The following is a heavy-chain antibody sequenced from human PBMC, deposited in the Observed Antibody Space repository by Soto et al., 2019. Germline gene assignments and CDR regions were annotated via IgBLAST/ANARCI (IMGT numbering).Heavy chain of an antibody. D-gene: IGHD6-19*01. V-gene: IGHV4-39*01. Sequence: SETLSLTCTVSGGSISSSSYYWGWIRQPPGKGLEWIGSIYYSGSTYYNPSLKSRVTISVDTSKNQFSLKLSSVTAADTAVYYCASLFGYSSGWYSPTEGMDVWGQGTTVTVSS. J-gene: IGHJ6*02. CDR2: IYYSGST. CDR1: GGSISSSSYY. CDR3: ASLFGYSSGWYSPTEGMDV.